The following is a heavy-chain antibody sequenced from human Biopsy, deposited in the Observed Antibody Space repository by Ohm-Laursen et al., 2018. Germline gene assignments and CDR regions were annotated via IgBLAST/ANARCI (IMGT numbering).Heavy chain of an antibody. J-gene: IGHJ5*02. Sequence: GSSVKVSCKASGYTFTGYHVHWVRQAPGQGLEWMGGINPMFGTAKYAQRFQGRVTITADKSTSTADMELSSLRSDDTAVYYCARSFGVVINFKHNWFDPRGQGTLVTVSS. CDR2: INPMFGTA. D-gene: IGHD3-3*01. CDR1: GYTFTGYH. V-gene: IGHV1-69*06. CDR3: ARSFGVVINFKHNWFDP.